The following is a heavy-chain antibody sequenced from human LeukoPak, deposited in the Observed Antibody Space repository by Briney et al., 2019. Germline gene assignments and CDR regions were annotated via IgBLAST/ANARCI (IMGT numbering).Heavy chain of an antibody. V-gene: IGHV4-34*01. Sequence: SETLSPTCAASGGSFSSYYWSWIRQPPGKWLHRIGEINHSGSTNYTPSLKSRVTISIDTSKNQFSLKLSSVTAADTAVYYCAQIAVAGTYVDFWGQGTLVTVSS. CDR1: GGSFSSYY. D-gene: IGHD6-19*01. CDR3: AQIAVAGTYVDF. J-gene: IGHJ4*02. CDR2: INHSGST.